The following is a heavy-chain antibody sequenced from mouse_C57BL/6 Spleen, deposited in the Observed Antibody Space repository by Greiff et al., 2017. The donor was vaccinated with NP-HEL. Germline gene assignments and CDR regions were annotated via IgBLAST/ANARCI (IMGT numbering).Heavy chain of an antibody. J-gene: IGHJ4*01. V-gene: IGHV1-64*01. CDR2: IHPNSGST. CDR3: ARYGYYDYAMDY. Sequence: QVHVKQPGAELVKPGASVKLSCKASGYTFTSYWMHWVKQRPGQGLEWIGMIHPNSGSTNYNEKFKSKATLTVDKSSSTAYMQLSSLTSEDSAVYYCARYGYYDYAMDYWGQGTSVTVSS. CDR1: GYTFTSYW. D-gene: IGHD2-3*01.